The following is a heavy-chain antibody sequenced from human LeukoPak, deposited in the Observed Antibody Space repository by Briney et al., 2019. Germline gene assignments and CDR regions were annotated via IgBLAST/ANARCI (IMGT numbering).Heavy chain of an antibody. CDR1: GFTFSSYS. J-gene: IGHJ4*02. D-gene: IGHD4-11*01. V-gene: IGHV3-21*04. Sequence: GGSLRLSCTASGFTFSSYSMNWVRQAPGKGLEWVSSISSGSSYVYYADSVKGRLTISRDNAKNSLYLQMNSLRAEDTAVYYCARGNDYSKTMDYWGQGTLVTVSS. CDR3: ARGNDYSKTMDY. CDR2: ISSGSSYV.